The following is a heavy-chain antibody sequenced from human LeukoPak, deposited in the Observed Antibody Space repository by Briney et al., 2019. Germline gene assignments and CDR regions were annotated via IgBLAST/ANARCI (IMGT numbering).Heavy chain of an antibody. CDR1: GGSISSGGYY. J-gene: IGHJ5*02. CDR3: ARALASGTTSIGFDP. Sequence: SETLSLTCTVSGGSISSGGYYWSWIRQHPGKGLEWVGYIYYSGSTYYNPSLKSRVTISVDTSKNQFSLKLSSVTAADTAVYYCARALASGTTSIGFDPWGQGTLVTVSS. CDR2: IYYSGST. V-gene: IGHV4-31*03. D-gene: IGHD1-1*01.